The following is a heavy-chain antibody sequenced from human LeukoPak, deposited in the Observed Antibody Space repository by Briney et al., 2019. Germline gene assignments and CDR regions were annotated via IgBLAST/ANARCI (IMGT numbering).Heavy chain of an antibody. CDR1: GGTFSSYA. CDR2: IIPILGIA. J-gene: IGHJ5*02. D-gene: IGHD2-8*01. Sequence: SVKVSCKASGGTFSSYAISWVRQAPGQGLEWMGRIIPILGIADYAQKFQGRVTITADKSTSTAYMELSSLRSEDTAVYYCARGWSENNWFDPWGQGTLVTVSS. V-gene: IGHV1-69*04. CDR3: ARGWSENNWFDP.